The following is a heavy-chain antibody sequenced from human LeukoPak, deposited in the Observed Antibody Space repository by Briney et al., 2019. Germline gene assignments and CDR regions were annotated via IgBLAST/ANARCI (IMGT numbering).Heavy chain of an antibody. CDR3: VRDLGYDSSGPNSYYYYGMDV. CDR2: ISAYNGNT. D-gene: IGHD3-22*01. CDR1: GYTFINYG. J-gene: IGHJ6*02. V-gene: IGHV1-18*01. Sequence: GASVKVSCKASGYTFINYGINWVRQAPGQGLEWMGWISAYNGNTNYAQKLQGRVTMTTDTSTTTAYMELRSLRSDDTAVYYCVRDLGYDSSGPNSYYYYGMDVWGQGTTVTVSS.